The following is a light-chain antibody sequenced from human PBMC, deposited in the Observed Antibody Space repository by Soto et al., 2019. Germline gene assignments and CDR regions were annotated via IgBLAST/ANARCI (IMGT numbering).Light chain of an antibody. CDR1: QYVGTR. Sequence: EIVLTQSPATLSSSPGETATLSCRASQYVGTRLAWYQHKPGQAPRLLIYGASTRATGVPARFSGSGSGTEFTLTIGSLQSEDFAVYYCQQYNNWPQTFGQGTKVDIK. CDR3: QQYNNWPQT. CDR2: GAS. J-gene: IGKJ1*01. V-gene: IGKV3-15*01.